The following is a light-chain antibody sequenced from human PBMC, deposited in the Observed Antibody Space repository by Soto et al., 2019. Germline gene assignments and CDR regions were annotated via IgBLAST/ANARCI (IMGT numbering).Light chain of an antibody. CDR2: RTS. J-gene: IGKJ1*01. Sequence: EIVLTQSPGTLSLSPGERATLSCRASQSVSTNYLAWYQQKPGQAPRLLIYRTSTRATGIPDRFSGGGSGTDFTLTISRLAPEDFAVYYCQQYGTSPQTFGQGTKVEIK. CDR1: QSVSTNY. V-gene: IGKV3-20*01. CDR3: QQYGTSPQT.